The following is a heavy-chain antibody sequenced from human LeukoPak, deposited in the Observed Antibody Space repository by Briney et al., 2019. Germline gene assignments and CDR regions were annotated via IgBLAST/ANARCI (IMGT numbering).Heavy chain of an antibody. D-gene: IGHD1-26*01. Sequence: PSETLSLTCTVYGGSIGTYFWGWIRQTPGQGLEWIGEINHTGNIHNTPSLRGRVAISMDKSKNQLSLKMNSVTAADTAVYYCARRGGSYYGDAYDIWGRGTTVLVSS. J-gene: IGHJ3*02. CDR2: INHTGNI. V-gene: IGHV4-34*01. CDR1: GGSIGTYF. CDR3: ARRGGSYYGDAYDI.